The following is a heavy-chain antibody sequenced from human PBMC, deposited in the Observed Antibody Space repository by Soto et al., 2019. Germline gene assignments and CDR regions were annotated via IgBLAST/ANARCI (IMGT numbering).Heavy chain of an antibody. CDR2: IILPFGTP. J-gene: IGHJ4*02. CDR1: GTTFSNFA. CDR3: VRGPDYEGYLDY. V-gene: IGHV1-69*12. D-gene: IGHD3-22*01. Sequence: QVRLVQSGAEVKKTGSSVKVSCEASGTTFSNFAIGWVRQAPGQGLEWMGVIILPFGTPNDAQKFQGRVTISADESMTTAYMELRRLRSEDTAVDYCVRGPDYEGYLDYWGQGTLFTVSS.